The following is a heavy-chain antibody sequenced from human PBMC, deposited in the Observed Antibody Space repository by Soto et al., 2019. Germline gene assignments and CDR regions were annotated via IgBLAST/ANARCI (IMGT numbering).Heavy chain of an antibody. D-gene: IGHD6-13*01. CDR3: ARGLPLEAAGSTKVFDY. CDR1: GGSISSYY. J-gene: IGHJ4*02. V-gene: IGHV4-4*07. CDR2: IYTSGST. Sequence: PSETLSLTCTVSGGSISSYYWSWIRQPAGKGLEWIGRIYTSGSTNYNPSLKSRVTMSVDTSKNQFSLKLSSVTAADTAAYYCARGLPLEAAGSTKVFDYWGQGTLVTVSS.